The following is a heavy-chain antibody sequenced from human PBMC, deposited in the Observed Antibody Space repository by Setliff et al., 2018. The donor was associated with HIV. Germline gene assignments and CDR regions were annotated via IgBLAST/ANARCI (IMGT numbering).Heavy chain of an antibody. J-gene: IGHJ5*02. V-gene: IGHV4-39*01. CDR3: ARHSGSGYYLIDP. Sequence: PSETLSLTCTVSGDSISSITFYWVWIRQPPGKGLEWIGIINYSGTTYYNPSLKSRVTISVATSKNQFSLRLSSVTAADTAVYYCARHSGSGYYLIDPWGQGTLVTVSS. CDR1: GDSISSITFY. D-gene: IGHD3-22*01. CDR2: INYSGTT.